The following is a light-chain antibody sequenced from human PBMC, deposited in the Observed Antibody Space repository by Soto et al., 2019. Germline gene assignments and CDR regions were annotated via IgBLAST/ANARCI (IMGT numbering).Light chain of an antibody. CDR2: DAS. CDR3: QQYDSSPRT. Sequence: IVLTQSPGTLSLSPGETLSLSCRSSQSVRRYLAWYQHKPGQAPRLLIYDASNRATGIPDRFSGSGSGTDFTLTITRLEPEDFALYYCQQYDSSPRTFVQGTKVEIK. J-gene: IGKJ1*01. CDR1: QSVRRY. V-gene: IGKV3-20*01.